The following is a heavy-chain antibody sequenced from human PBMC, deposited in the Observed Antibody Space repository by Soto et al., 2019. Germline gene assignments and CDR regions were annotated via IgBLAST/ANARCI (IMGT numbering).Heavy chain of an antibody. Sequence: SETLSVAGAVFGGGFRGCWWKWSRQDPGRGHAWIGEINHSGSTNYNPSLKSRVTISVDTSKNQFSLKLTSVTAADTAVYYFARVMITFCGVIVYQYYGMDVWGQGTTVTVSS. CDR2: INHSGST. V-gene: IGHV4-34*01. CDR3: ARVMITFCGVIVYQYYGMDV. D-gene: IGHD3-16*02. J-gene: IGHJ6*02. CDR1: GGGFRGCW.